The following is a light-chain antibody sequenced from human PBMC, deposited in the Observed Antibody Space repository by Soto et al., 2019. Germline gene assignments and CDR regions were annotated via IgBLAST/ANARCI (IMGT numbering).Light chain of an antibody. Sequence: EIVMTQSPATLCLSPGETATLSCRASQYVSNKVAWYQQKPGQAPSLLILGASTRATGVPARFSGSGSGTEFTLSIRSLQSEDFAVYYCKQYKEWPPFTFGQGTQLEIK. CDR2: GAS. J-gene: IGKJ5*01. CDR1: QYVSNK. V-gene: IGKV3-15*01. CDR3: KQYKEWPPFT.